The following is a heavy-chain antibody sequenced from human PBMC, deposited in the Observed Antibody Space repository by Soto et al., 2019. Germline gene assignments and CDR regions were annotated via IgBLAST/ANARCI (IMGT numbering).Heavy chain of an antibody. J-gene: IGHJ4*02. Sequence: SETLSLTCTVSGGSISSSSYYWGWIRQPPGKGLEWIGSIYYSGSTYYNPSLKSRVTISVDTSKNQFSLKLSSVTAADTAVYYCARHTITASPPYYFDYWGQGTLVTVSS. D-gene: IGHD3-16*01. CDR3: ARHTITASPPYYFDY. CDR1: GGSISSSSYY. V-gene: IGHV4-39*01. CDR2: IYYSGST.